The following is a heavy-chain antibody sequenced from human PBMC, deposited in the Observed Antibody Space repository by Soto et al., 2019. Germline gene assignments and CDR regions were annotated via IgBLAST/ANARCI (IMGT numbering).Heavy chain of an antibody. CDR3: AKEGIGLRKAFDI. CDR2: ISYDGSNK. CDR1: GFTFSSYG. Sequence: PGGSLRLSCAASGFTFSSYGMHWVRQAPGKGLEWVAVISYDGSNKYYADSVKGRFTISRDNSKNTLYLQMNSLRAEDTAVYYWAKEGIGLRKAFDIWGQGTMVTVSS. V-gene: IGHV3-30*18. J-gene: IGHJ3*02.